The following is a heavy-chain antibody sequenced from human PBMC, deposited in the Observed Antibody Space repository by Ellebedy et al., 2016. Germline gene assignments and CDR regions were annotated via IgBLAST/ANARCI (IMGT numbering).Heavy chain of an antibody. V-gene: IGHV4-34*01. Sequence: SETLSLTCAVYGGSFSGYYWSWIRQPPGKGLEWIGEINHSGSTNYNPSLKSRVTISVDTSKNQFSLKLSSVTAADTAVYYCAREGYSHYYYYYYYMDVWGKGTTVTVSS. CDR2: INHSGST. J-gene: IGHJ6*03. CDR3: AREGYSHYYYYYYYMDV. D-gene: IGHD5-18*01. CDR1: GGSFSGYY.